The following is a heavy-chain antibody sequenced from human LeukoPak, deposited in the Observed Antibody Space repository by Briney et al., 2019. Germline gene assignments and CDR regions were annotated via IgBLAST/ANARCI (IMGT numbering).Heavy chain of an antibody. V-gene: IGHV4-59*01. CDR1: GGSISSYY. CDR2: IYYSGST. CDR3: ARDRILYY. D-gene: IGHD3-3*02. Sequence: KPSETLSLTCTVSGGSISSYYWSWIRRPPGKGLEWIGYIYYSGSTNYNPSLKSRATISVDTSKNQFSLKLSSVTAADTAVYYCARDRILYYWGQGTLVTVSS. J-gene: IGHJ4*02.